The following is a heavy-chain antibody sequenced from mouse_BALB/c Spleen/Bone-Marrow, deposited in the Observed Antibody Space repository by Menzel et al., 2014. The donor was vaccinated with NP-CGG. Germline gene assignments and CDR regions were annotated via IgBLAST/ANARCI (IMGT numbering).Heavy chain of an antibody. CDR1: GYTFXSYW. Sequence: QAQLQQPGPELMAPGASVKISCKATGYTFXSYWIEWVKQRPGHGLEWIREILPGSGNTHYNEKFKGKATFTADTSSNTAYMQLSSLTSEDSAVYYCTRQGFACWGQGTLVTVSA. CDR2: ILPGSGNT. J-gene: IGHJ3*01. CDR3: TRQGFAC. V-gene: IGHV1-9*01.